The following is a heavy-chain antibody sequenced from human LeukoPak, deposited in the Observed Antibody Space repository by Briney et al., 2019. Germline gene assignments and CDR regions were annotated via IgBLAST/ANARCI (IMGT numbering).Heavy chain of an antibody. V-gene: IGHV3-33*06. CDR3: AKCTEKAAAGPNDY. D-gene: IGHD6-13*01. J-gene: IGHJ4*02. CDR1: GFTFSSYG. Sequence: GGSLRLSCAASGFTFSSYGMHWVRQAPGKGLEWVAVIWYDGSNKYYADSVKGRFTISRDNSKNTLYLQMNSLRAEDTAVYYCAKCTEKAAAGPNDYWGQGTLVTVSS. CDR2: IWYDGSNK.